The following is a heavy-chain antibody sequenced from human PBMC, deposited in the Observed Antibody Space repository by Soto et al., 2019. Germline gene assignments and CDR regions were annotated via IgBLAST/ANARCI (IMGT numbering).Heavy chain of an antibody. Sequence: PGGSLRLSCAASGFTFSSYAMSWVRQAPGKGLEWVSAISGSGGSTYYADSVKGRFTISRDNSKNTLYLQMNSLRAEDTAVYYCATRNVDTAMVGIYYYYGMDVWGQGTTVTVSS. CDR3: ATRNVDTAMVGIYYYYGMDV. CDR1: GFTFSSYA. CDR2: ISGSGGST. V-gene: IGHV3-23*01. J-gene: IGHJ6*02. D-gene: IGHD5-18*01.